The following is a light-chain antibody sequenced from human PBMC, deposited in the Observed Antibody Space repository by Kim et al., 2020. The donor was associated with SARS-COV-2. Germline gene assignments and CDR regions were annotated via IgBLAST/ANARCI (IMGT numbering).Light chain of an antibody. CDR1: QSVNTN. J-gene: IGKJ2*01. CDR2: GTS. Sequence: EIVLTQSPATLSVSPGERATLSCRASQSVNTNLAWYQQRPGQAPRLLIYGTSTRATGIPDRFSGSGSATDFTLTISSLQSEDSEVYYCQQYNQWPPEYTFGQGTKLEI. CDR3: QQYNQWPPEYT. V-gene: IGKV3-15*01.